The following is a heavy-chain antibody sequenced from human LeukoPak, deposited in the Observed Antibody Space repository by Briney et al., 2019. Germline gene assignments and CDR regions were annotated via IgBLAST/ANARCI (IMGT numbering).Heavy chain of an antibody. Sequence: GRSLRLSCAASGFTFSSYAMHWVRQAPGKGLEWVAVISYDGSNKYYADSVKGRFTISRDNSKNTLYLQMNSLRAEDTAVYYCARVQVPAAITAYYYYYGMDVWGQGTTATVSS. CDR2: ISYDGSNK. V-gene: IGHV3-30*04. CDR1: GFTFSSYA. CDR3: ARVQVPAAITAYYYYYGMDV. J-gene: IGHJ6*02. D-gene: IGHD2-2*02.